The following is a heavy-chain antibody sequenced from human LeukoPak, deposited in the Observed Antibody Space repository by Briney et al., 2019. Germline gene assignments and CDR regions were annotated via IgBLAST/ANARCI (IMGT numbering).Heavy chain of an antibody. J-gene: IGHJ6*02. Sequence: SETLSLTCTVSGDSINNNNYYWGWIRQPPGEGLEWIGNIYYNGRTYYSPSLKSRGTISVDTSNNQFSLKLNSVTAADTAVYYCARENYDILTGYYPYGGMDVWGQGTTVTVSS. CDR1: GDSINNNNYY. CDR2: IYYNGRT. CDR3: ARENYDILTGYYPYGGMDV. V-gene: IGHV4-39*02. D-gene: IGHD3-9*01.